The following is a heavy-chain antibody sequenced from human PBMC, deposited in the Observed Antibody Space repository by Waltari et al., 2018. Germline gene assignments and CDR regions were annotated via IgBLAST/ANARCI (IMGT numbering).Heavy chain of an antibody. Sequence: QVQLGESGGGVVLPGRSLRLSWSAAYFTFRSYSLPWARQAPGRGLEWVGAISYDGSNKYYADSVEVRFTISRDNSRNTLYLQMNSLRAEDTAVYYCARDGFSSSSWYFDYWGQGTLVTVSS. V-gene: IGHV3-30-3*01. CDR1: YFTFRSYS. CDR2: ISYDGSNK. J-gene: IGHJ4*02. CDR3: ARDGFSSSSWYFDY. D-gene: IGHD6-6*01.